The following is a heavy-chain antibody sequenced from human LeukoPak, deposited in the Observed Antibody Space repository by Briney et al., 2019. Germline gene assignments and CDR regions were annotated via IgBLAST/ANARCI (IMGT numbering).Heavy chain of an antibody. V-gene: IGHV4-39*01. D-gene: IGHD6-13*01. CDR3: ARLPYGSTWFFDY. CDR1: GGSISSSTYH. J-gene: IGHJ4*02. CDR2: IYYSGST. Sequence: PSETLSLTCTVSGGSISSSTYHWGWIRQPPGKGLEWIGSIYYSGSTYYNPSLKSRVTISVDTSKNQFSLKLSSVSAADTAVFYCARLPYGSTWFFDYWGQGTLVTVSS.